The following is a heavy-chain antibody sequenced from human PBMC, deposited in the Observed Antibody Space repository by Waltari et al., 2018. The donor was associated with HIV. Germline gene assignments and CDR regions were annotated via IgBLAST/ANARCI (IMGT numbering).Heavy chain of an antibody. Sequence: EVQLVESGGGSLQAGGSLRLSCAASGFAFRSYYMFWVRQAPGEGLVWVGRVRSGGSTTSYADSGKGRFTVSRDNARNTLYLQMNSLRAEDTAVYYCARYRPEVHYYNGMDVWGQGTTVTVSS. CDR3: ARYRPEVHYYNGMDV. CDR2: VRSGGSTT. D-gene: IGHD3-16*02. J-gene: IGHJ6*02. V-gene: IGHV3-74*01. CDR1: GFAFRSYY.